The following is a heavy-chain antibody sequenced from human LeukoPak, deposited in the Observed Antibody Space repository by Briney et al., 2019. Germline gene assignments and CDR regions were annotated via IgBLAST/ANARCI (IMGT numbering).Heavy chain of an antibody. CDR3: ARDFYESGSGSNYDVFDY. Sequence: AASVKVSCETSGYTFINYGISWVRQAPGQGLEWMGWVSNYNGRTHYAQKLQGRVTMTTDPSTSTAYMELRSLRSDDTAIYYCARDFYESGSGSNYDVFDYWGQGTLVTVSS. CDR2: VSNYNGRT. J-gene: IGHJ4*02. V-gene: IGHV1-18*01. D-gene: IGHD3-10*01. CDR1: GYTFINYG.